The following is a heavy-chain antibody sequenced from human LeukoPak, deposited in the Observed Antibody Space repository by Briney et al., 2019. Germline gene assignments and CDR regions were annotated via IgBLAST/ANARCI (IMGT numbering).Heavy chain of an antibody. Sequence: PSETLSLTCTVSNGSISTYYWSWIRQSPGKGLEWIGYIYYTGSTNYNPSLKSRVTISVDTSKNQFSLKLSSVTAADTAVYYCARVSGSYPDYWGQGTLVTVSS. D-gene: IGHD1-26*01. CDR2: IYYTGST. V-gene: IGHV4-59*12. J-gene: IGHJ4*02. CDR1: NGSISTYY. CDR3: ARVSGSYPDY.